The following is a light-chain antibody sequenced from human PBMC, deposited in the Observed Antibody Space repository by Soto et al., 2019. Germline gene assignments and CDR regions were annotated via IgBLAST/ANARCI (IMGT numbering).Light chain of an antibody. V-gene: IGKV4-1*01. J-gene: IGKJ1*01. CDR3: QQYYSTPQT. CDR2: WAS. Sequence: DIVMTQSPDSLAVSLGERATINCKSSQSVLYSSNNKNYLAWYQQKPGQPPKLLIYWASTRESGFPDRFSGSGSGTDFTLTISSPQAEDVAVYYCQQYYSTPQTFGQGTKVDIK. CDR1: QSVLYSSNNKNY.